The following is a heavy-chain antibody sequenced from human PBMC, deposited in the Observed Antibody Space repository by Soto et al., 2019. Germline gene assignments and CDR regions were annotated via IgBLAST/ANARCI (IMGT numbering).Heavy chain of an antibody. V-gene: IGHV3-23*01. CDR2: ISGSGGST. CDR3: AKGAYDSSGYYYLVGYYYYGMDV. J-gene: IGHJ6*02. CDR1: GFTFSSYA. D-gene: IGHD3-22*01. Sequence: GSLRLSCAASGFTFSSYAMSWVRQAPGKGLEWVSAISGSGGSTYYADSVKGRFTISRDNSKNTLYLQMNSLRAEDTAVYYCAKGAYDSSGYYYLVGYYYYGMDVWGQGTTVTVSS.